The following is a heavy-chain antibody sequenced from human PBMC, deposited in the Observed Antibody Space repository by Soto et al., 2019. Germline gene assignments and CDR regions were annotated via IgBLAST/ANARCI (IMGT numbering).Heavy chain of an antibody. CDR3: ARWGIAAAGTDFGLDY. Sequence: GGSLRLSCAASGFTFSSYWMRWVRQAPGKGLVWVSRINSDGSSTSYADSVKGRFTISRDNAKNTLYLQMNSLRAEDTAVYYCARWGIAAAGTDFGLDYWGQGTLVTVSS. D-gene: IGHD6-13*01. CDR1: GFTFSSYW. CDR2: INSDGSST. V-gene: IGHV3-74*01. J-gene: IGHJ4*02.